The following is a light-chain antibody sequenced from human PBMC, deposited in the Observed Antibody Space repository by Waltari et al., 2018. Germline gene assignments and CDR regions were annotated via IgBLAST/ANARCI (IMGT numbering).Light chain of an antibody. J-gene: IGLJ2*01. CDR1: SSDVGAYNY. CDR2: DVS. V-gene: IGLV2-14*03. CDR3: SSYISSSTLEL. Sequence: QSALTQPASVSGSPGQSITISCTGTSSDVGAYNYVSWYQQHPGKAPKLMIFDVSNRPSGVSNRFSGSKSGNTASLTISELQAEDEAGYYCSSYISSSTLELFGGGTSLTVL.